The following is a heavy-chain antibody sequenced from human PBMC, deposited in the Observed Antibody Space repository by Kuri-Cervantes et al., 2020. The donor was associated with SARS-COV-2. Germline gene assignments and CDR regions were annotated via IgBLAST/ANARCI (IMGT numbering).Heavy chain of an antibody. J-gene: IGHJ6*02. CDR2: IYSGGST. D-gene: IGHD3-3*01. V-gene: IGHV3-53*01. CDR1: GFTVSSNY. Sequence: GESLKISCAASGFTVSSNYMSWVRQAPGKGLEWVSVIYSGGSTYYADSVKGRFTISRDNSKNTLYLQMNSLRAEDTAVYYCAKAFYDFWSGYENGEDYYYGMNVWAQGPT. CDR3: AKAFYDFWSGYENGEDYYYGMNV.